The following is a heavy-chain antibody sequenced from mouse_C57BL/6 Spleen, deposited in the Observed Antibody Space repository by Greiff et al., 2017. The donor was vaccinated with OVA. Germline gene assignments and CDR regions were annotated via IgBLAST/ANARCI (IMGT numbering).Heavy chain of an antibody. Sequence: EVQGVESGGGLVKPGGSLKLSCAASGFTFSDYGMHWVRQAPEKGLEWVAYLSSGSSTIYYADTVKGRSTFSRTNAKNTLFLQMTSRRSEDTAMYYCARCLLRGSYAMDYWGQGTSVTVSS. J-gene: IGHJ4*01. CDR3: ARCLLRGSYAMDY. CDR1: GFTFSDYG. V-gene: IGHV5-17*01. D-gene: IGHD2-3*01. CDR2: LSSGSSTI.